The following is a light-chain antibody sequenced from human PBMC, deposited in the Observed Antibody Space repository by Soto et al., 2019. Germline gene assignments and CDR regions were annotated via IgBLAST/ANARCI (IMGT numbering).Light chain of an antibody. CDR3: QQSYNSHT. CDR1: QTISNH. J-gene: IGKJ2*01. V-gene: IGKV1-39*01. CDR2: AAS. Sequence: IPMTQSPSTLSASVGDSVTITCRASQTISNHLNWYQQKPGKAPKLLIYAASTLQSGVPSRFSGSGSETDFTLTISSLQPEDFATYFCQQSYNSHTFGQGTKLEI.